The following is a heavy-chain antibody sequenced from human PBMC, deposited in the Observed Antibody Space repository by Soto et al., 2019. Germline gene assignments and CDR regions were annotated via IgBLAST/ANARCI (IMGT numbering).Heavy chain of an antibody. Sequence: SETLSLTCTVSGGSISSYYWSWIRQPPGKGLEWIGYIYYSGSTNYNPSLKSRVTISVDTSKNQFSLKLSSVTAADTAVYYCATTMSPWVVTAPLLYWGQGTLVTVSS. CDR2: IYYSGST. CDR1: GGSISSYY. J-gene: IGHJ4*02. V-gene: IGHV4-59*08. D-gene: IGHD2-21*02. CDR3: ATTMSPWVVTAPLLY.